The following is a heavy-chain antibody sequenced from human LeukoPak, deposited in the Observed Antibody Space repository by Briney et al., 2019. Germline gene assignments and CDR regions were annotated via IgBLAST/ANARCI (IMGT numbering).Heavy chain of an antibody. CDR3: AGSIFGYPWFDP. CDR2: VFHTGHT. Sequence: SETLSLTCTVSGGSTSSFYWSWLRQPPGKGLEWIGYVFHTGHTNYNPSLKSRVTMSIDPSKDQVSLEVTSVTAADTAVYYCAGSIFGYPWFDPWGQGTLVSVSS. CDR1: GGSTSSFY. D-gene: IGHD3-9*01. J-gene: IGHJ5*02. V-gene: IGHV4-59*01.